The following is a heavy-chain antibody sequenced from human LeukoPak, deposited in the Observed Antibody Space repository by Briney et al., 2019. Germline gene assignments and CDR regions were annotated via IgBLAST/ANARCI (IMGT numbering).Heavy chain of an antibody. CDR2: ISWNSGSI. CDR1: GFTFDDYA. J-gene: IGHJ4*02. V-gene: IGHV3-9*01. CDR3: AKGAWNDGIFDY. D-gene: IGHD1-1*01. Sequence: PGGSLRLSCAASGFTFDDYAMHWVRHAPGKGLEWVSGISWNSGSIGYAGSVKGRFTISRDNAKNSLYLQMNSLRAEDTALYYCAKGAWNDGIFDYWGQGTLVTVSS.